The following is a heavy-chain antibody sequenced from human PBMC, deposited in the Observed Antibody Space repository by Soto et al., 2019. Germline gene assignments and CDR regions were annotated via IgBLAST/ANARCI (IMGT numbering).Heavy chain of an antibody. Sequence: EVQLVESGGGLVQPGGSLRLSCVAYEFTFSDYSMNWVRQAPGKGLEWLSYISSSRSTIYNADSVKGRFTISRDNAENSLYLPMNSLRVEDTAVYYCARMCSGASCVNAFDIWGQGTMVTVSS. CDR1: EFTFSDYS. CDR3: ARMCSGASCVNAFDI. CDR2: ISSSRSTI. V-gene: IGHV3-48*01. J-gene: IGHJ3*02. D-gene: IGHD2-15*01.